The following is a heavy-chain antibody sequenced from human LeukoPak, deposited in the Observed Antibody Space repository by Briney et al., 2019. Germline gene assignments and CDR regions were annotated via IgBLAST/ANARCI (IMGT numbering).Heavy chain of an antibody. V-gene: IGHV1-69*06. CDR2: IIPIFGTT. CDR3: ATGWRGYSYDSSGTS. CDR1: GGTLSSYA. Sequence: RWASVKVSCKASGGTLSSYAISWVRQAPGQGLEWMGGIIPIFGTTNYAQKFQGRVTMTEDKSTDTAYMELSSLKSEDTAVYYCATGWRGYSYDSSGTSWGQGTLVTVSS. D-gene: IGHD3-22*01. J-gene: IGHJ4*02.